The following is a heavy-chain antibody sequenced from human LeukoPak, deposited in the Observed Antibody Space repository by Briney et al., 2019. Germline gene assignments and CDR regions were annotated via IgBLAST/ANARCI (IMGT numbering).Heavy chain of an antibody. D-gene: IGHD2-21*02. Sequence: GESLKISCKASGYSFTSYWIGWVRQMPGKGLEWMGIIYPGDSDTRYSPSFQGQVTFSADKSINTAYLQWSSLKASDTAMYYCARRADAYCGGDCLYHMDVWGQGTSVTVSS. CDR3: ARRADAYCGGDCLYHMDV. V-gene: IGHV5-51*01. CDR2: IYPGDSDT. J-gene: IGHJ6*02. CDR1: GYSFTSYW.